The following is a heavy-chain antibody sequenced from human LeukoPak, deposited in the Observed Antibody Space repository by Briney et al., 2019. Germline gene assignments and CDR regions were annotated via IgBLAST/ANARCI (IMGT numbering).Heavy chain of an antibody. V-gene: IGHV1-2*02. D-gene: IGHD2-21*02. CDR2: VNFNSGDT. CDR1: GYTFTGHY. J-gene: IGHJ4*02. Sequence: ASVKVSCKASGYTFTGHYMHWVRQAPGQGLEWVGCVNFNSGDTKYAENFQGRVTVTRDTSISTSYMELGSLTSDDTAVFYCAREDCNGGDCKKNFEYWGQGTLVTVSS. CDR3: AREDCNGGDCKKNFEY.